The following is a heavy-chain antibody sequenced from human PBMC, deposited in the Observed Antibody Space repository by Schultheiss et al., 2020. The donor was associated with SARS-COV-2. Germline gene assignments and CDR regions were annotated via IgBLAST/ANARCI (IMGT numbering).Heavy chain of an antibody. V-gene: IGHV4-59*05. D-gene: IGHD1-26*01. CDR2: IYYSGST. J-gene: IGHJ6*02. CDR3: ARVGATTSYYYGMDV. CDR1: GGSISSYY. Sequence: SETLSLTCTVSGGSISSYYWSWIRQPPGKGLEWIGSIYYSGSTYYNPSLKSRVTISVDTSKNQFSLKLSSVTAADTAVYYCARVGATTSYYYGMDVWGQGTTVTVSS.